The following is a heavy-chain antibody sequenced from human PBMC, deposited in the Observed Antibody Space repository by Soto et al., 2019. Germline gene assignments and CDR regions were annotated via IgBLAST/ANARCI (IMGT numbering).Heavy chain of an antibody. CDR3: AQRSLRTVFGLVTTTAIYFVF. Sequence: QITLNKSAPMQVKLRQTLTLTCTFSGFSLTTSGVGVGWLRQSQVQAPEWLALTSWDDDKRSSPSLTSRLTITKATVKHLVVLTMADLYPADTGTSYCAQRSLRTVFGLVTTTAIYFVFWGPGTPVAVS. CDR1: GFSLTTSGVG. V-gene: IGHV2-5*02. CDR2: TSWDDDK. D-gene: IGHD3-3*01. J-gene: IGHJ4*02.